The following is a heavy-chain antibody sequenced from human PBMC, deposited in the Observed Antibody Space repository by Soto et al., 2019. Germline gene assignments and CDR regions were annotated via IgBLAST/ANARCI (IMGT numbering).Heavy chain of an antibody. CDR1: GGSISNYY. J-gene: IGHJ5*02. CDR3: ARDLGFCSTTTCYPWFDP. CDR2: TYYSGNT. D-gene: IGHD2-2*01. V-gene: IGHV4-59*01. Sequence: PSETLSLTCTVSGGSISNYYWSWIRQPPGKGLEWIGYTYYSGNTNYNPSLKSRVTISVDTSRNQFSLKLTSVTAADTAVYYCARDLGFCSTTTCYPWFDPWGQGTLVTVS.